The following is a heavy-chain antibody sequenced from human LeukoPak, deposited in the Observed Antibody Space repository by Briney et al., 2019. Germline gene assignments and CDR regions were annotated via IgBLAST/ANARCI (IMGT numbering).Heavy chain of an antibody. Sequence: ASVKVSCKASGYTFTGYYMHWVRRAPGQGLEWMGWINPNSGGTNYAQKFQGWVTMTRDTSISTAYMELSRLRSDDTAVYYCARGGMVAAGPYYYYGMDVWGQGTTVTVSS. V-gene: IGHV1-2*04. CDR1: GYTFTGYY. CDR3: ARGGMVAAGPYYYYGMDV. J-gene: IGHJ6*02. CDR2: INPNSGGT. D-gene: IGHD6-13*01.